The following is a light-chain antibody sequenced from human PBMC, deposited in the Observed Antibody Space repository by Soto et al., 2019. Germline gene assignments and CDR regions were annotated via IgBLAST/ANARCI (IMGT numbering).Light chain of an antibody. Sequence: QSALTQPASVSGSPGQLITISCTGTSSDIGTYHYVSWYQQYPGKAPKLIIFDVNSLPSGVSERFLGSKSGNTASLAVSGLQAEDEADYYCSSYTDSSTVIFGGGTKLTVL. CDR1: SSDIGTYHY. CDR2: DVN. J-gene: IGLJ2*01. V-gene: IGLV2-14*03. CDR3: SSYTDSSTVI.